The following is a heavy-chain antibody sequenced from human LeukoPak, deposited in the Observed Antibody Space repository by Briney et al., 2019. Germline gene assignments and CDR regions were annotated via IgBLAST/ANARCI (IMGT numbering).Heavy chain of an antibody. CDR1: RFTFSSYS. Sequence: PGGSLRLSCAASRFTFSSYSMNWVRQAPGKGLEWVSSISSSSSYIYYADSVKGRFTISRDNAKNSLYLQMNSLRAEDKAVYYCARVRESSYYDYVWGSYRYTADYWGQGTLVTVSS. CDR3: ARVRESSYYDYVWGSYRYTADY. CDR2: ISSSSSYI. D-gene: IGHD3-16*02. J-gene: IGHJ4*02. V-gene: IGHV3-21*01.